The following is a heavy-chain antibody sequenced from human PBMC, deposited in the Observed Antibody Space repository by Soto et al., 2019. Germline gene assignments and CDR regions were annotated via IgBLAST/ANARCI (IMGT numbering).Heavy chain of an antibody. Sequence: QVQVMQSGAEVKKPGDSVKFSCKTSGYLFSDYGINWVRQAPGQGLEWMGWISGYSGNANLAQKCQGRVTVTTDKSPRTACLEVRRLRSDDTAVYYCAQRTSGATWGESDYWGQGTLVTVSS. CDR1: GYLFSDYG. CDR3: AQRTSGATWGESDY. J-gene: IGHJ4*02. D-gene: IGHD3-16*01. V-gene: IGHV1-18*04. CDR2: ISGYSGNA.